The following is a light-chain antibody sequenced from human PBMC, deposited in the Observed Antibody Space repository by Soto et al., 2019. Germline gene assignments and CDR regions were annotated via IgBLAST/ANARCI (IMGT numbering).Light chain of an antibody. CDR3: QQYGSAPWT. CDR2: AAS. CDR1: LSVASNY. V-gene: IGKV3-20*01. J-gene: IGKJ1*01. Sequence: EIVLTQSPGTLPLSPGERATLSCRASLSVASNYVAWYQQKPGQAPRLLIYAASGRATGIPDRFSGSGSGTDFTLTISRQEPEDFAVYYCQQYGSAPWTFGQGTKLEIK.